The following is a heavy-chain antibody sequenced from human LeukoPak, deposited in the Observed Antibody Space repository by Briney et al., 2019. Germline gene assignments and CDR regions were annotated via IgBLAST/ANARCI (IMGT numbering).Heavy chain of an antibody. D-gene: IGHD6-13*01. J-gene: IGHJ6*02. Sequence: ASVKVSCKASGYTFTSYGISWVRQAPGQGLEWMGWINPNSGGTNYAQKFQGLLTMTRDTSISTAYMELSRLRSDDTAVFYCARWAAAATGAAYYYYNMDVWGQGTTVTVSS. V-gene: IGHV1-2*04. CDR2: INPNSGGT. CDR1: GYTFTSYG. CDR3: ARWAAAATGAAYYYYNMDV.